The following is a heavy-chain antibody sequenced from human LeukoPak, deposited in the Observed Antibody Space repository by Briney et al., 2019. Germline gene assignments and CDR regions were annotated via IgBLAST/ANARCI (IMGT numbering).Heavy chain of an antibody. J-gene: IGHJ6*03. Sequence: SETLSLTCTVSGGSISSYYWSWIRQPPGKGLEWIGYIYYSGSTNYNPSLKSRVTISVDTSKNQFSLKLSSVTAADTAVYYCAREVSSGWYYYYMDVWGKGTTDTVSS. CDR3: AREVSSGWYYYYMDV. D-gene: IGHD6-19*01. CDR2: IYYSGST. CDR1: GGSISSYY. V-gene: IGHV4-59*01.